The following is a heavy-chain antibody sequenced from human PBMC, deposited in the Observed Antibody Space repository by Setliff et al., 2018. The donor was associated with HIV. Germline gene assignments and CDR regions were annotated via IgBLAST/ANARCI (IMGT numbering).Heavy chain of an antibody. D-gene: IGHD6-13*01. CDR3: AVVVGGYAYSSSWYFHY. J-gene: IGHJ4*02. CDR2: IKSKIDGETT. V-gene: IGHV3-15*01. CDR1: GFTLSSYA. Sequence: PGGSLRLSCAASGFTLSSYAMSWVRQAPGKGLEWVGHIKSKIDGETTDYAAPVKGRITISRDDSKNTLSLQMNSLKTEDTAVYYGAVVVGGYAYSSSWYFHYWGQGTLVTVSS.